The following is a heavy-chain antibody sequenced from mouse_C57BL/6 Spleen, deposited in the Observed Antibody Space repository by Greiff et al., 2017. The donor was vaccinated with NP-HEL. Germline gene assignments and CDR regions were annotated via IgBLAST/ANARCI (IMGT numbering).Heavy chain of an antibody. D-gene: IGHD1-1*01. CDR3: ARHYGSSLYYFDY. J-gene: IGHJ2*01. V-gene: IGHV1-81*01. CDR1: GYTFTSYG. CDR2: IYPRSGNT. Sequence: VKLVESGAELARPGASVKLSCKASGYTFTSYGISWVKQRTGQGLEWIGEIYPRSGNTYYNEKFKGKATLTADKSSSTAYMELRSLTSEDSAVYFCARHYGSSLYYFDYWGQGTTLTVSS.